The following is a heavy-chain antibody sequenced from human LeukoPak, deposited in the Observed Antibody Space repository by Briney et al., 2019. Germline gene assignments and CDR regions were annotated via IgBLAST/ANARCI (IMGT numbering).Heavy chain of an antibody. CDR2: IYYSGST. D-gene: IGHD4-23*01. Sequence: SETLSLTCTVSGGSISSSSYYWGWIRQPPGKGLEWIGSIYYSGSTYYNPSLKSRVTISVDTSKNQFSLKLSSVTAADTAVYYCARLTVVKTFDYWGQGTLVTVSS. CDR3: ARLTVVKTFDY. J-gene: IGHJ4*02. CDR1: GGSISSSSYY. V-gene: IGHV4-39*01.